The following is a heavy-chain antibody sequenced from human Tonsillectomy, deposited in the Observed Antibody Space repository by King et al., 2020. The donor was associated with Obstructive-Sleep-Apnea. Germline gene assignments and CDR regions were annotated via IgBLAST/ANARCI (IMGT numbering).Heavy chain of an antibody. D-gene: IGHD4-17*01. CDR1: GYRFSNSW. J-gene: IGHJ4*02. Sequence: QLVQSGAEVKKPGESLKISCKGSGYRFSNSWIGWGRQMPGKGLEWMGMIYPGDSDTRYSPSFQGQVTLSADTSLSAAYLQWSSLKASDTAMYYCARHGTREGYGEYGPDHWGQGTLVTVSS. CDR3: ARHGTREGYGEYGPDH. V-gene: IGHV5-51*01. CDR2: IYPGDSDT.